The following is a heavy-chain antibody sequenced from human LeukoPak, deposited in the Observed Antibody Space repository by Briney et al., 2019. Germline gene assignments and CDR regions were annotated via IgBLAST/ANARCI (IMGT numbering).Heavy chain of an antibody. CDR1: GYTLTSYY. V-gene: IGHV1-46*01. CDR3: AREPLGRPRTYYFDY. D-gene: IGHD1-14*01. Sequence: ASVKVSCKASGYTLTSYYMHWVRQAPGQGLEWMGIINPSGGSTSYAQKFQGRVTMTRDTSTSTVYMELSSLRSEDTAVYYCAREPLGRPRTYYFDYWGQGTLVTVSS. CDR2: INPSGGST. J-gene: IGHJ4*02.